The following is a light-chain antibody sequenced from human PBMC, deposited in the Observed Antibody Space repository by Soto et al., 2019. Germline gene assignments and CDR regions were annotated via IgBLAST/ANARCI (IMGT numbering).Light chain of an antibody. CDR1: QSISSY. J-gene: IGKJ1*01. Sequence: TQSPSSLSASVGDRVTITCRASQSISSYLNWYQQKPGQAPRLLIYAASRRATGIPDRFSGSGSGTDFTLTISRLEPEDFAVYYCQQYGSSPWTFGQGTKVDIK. CDR2: AAS. CDR3: QQYGSSPWT. V-gene: IGKV3-20*01.